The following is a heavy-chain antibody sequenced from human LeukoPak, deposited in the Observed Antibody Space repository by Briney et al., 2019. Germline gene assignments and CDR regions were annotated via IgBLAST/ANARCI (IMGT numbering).Heavy chain of an antibody. Sequence: GGSLRLSCVASGFTFTTYAMTWVRQAPGKGLEWVSAVSGDTTRTYYADSVKGRFTISRDNSKNTLYLQMNSLRAEDTAVYYCARGRLYYYDSSGYSLWGQGTLVTVSS. D-gene: IGHD3-22*01. CDR3: ARGRLYYYDSSGYSL. V-gene: IGHV3-23*01. J-gene: IGHJ4*02. CDR2: VSGDTTRT. CDR1: GFTFTTYA.